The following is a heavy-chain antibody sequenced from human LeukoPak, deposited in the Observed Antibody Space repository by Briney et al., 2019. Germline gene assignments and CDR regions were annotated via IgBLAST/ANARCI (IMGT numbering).Heavy chain of an antibody. CDR2: ISSSGSTI. CDR1: GFTFSSYN. V-gene: IGHV3-48*02. Sequence: GGSLRLSCAASGFTFSSYNVNWVRQAPGKGLEWVSDISSSGSTIYFADSVKGRFTISRDNAKNSLYLQMNSLRDEDTAVYYCARLEYYYVSGNYYKLFDYWGQGTLVTVCS. D-gene: IGHD3-10*01. J-gene: IGHJ4*02. CDR3: ARLEYYYVSGNYYKLFDY.